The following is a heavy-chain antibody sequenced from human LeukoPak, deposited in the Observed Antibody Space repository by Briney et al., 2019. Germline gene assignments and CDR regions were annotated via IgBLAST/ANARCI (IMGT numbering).Heavy chain of an antibody. V-gene: IGHV4-38-2*01. D-gene: IGHD3-10*01. J-gene: IGHJ5*02. Sequence: SETLSLICAVSGYSISSGYYWGWIRQPPGKGLEWIGSIYHSGSTYYDPSLKSRVTISVDTSKNQFSLKLSSVTAADTAVYYCYGSGSYFEWFDPWGQGTLVTVSS. CDR3: YGSGSYFEWFDP. CDR1: GYSISSGYY. CDR2: IYHSGST.